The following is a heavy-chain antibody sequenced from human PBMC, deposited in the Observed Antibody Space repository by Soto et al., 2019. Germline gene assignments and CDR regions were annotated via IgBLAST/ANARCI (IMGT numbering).Heavy chain of an antibody. J-gene: IGHJ4*02. CDR1: VLTFYGHP. D-gene: IGHD1-1*01. V-gene: IGHV3-9*01. CDR3: AKDIKCNITEGYIEK. CDR2: ISWNSGYI. Sequence: SXRLSRIPSVLTFYGHPSHWLRQAPAKGLESVSRISWNSGYIGYADYVNGRFTISRDNAKNSVHLQMNSLRAEDTAFYYCAKDIKCNITEGYIEKWGQGTLVNVYS.